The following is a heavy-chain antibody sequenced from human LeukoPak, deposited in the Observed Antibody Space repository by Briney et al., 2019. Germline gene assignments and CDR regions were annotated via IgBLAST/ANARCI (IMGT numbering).Heavy chain of an antibody. CDR3: ARVELRDYYYGMDV. V-gene: IGHV4-59*01. D-gene: IGHD1-7*01. CDR2: IYYSGST. CDR1: GVSISSYY. Sequence: PSETLSLTCTVSGVSISSYYWSWIRQPPGKGLEWIGYIYYSGSTNYNPSLKSRVTISVDTSKNQFSLKLSSVTAADTAVYYCARVELRDYYYGMDVWGQGTTVTVSS. J-gene: IGHJ6*02.